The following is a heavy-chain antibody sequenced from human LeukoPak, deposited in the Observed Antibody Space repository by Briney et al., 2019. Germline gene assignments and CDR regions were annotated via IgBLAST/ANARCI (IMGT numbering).Heavy chain of an antibody. V-gene: IGHV4-59*01. CDR2: IYYSGST. Sequence: SETLSLTCTVSGGSISSYYWSWIRQPPGKGLEWIGYIYYSGSTNYNPSLESRVTISVDTSKNQFSLKLSSVTAADTAVYYCASIAVAGTYYFDYWGQGSLVTVSS. D-gene: IGHD6-19*01. CDR3: ASIAVAGTYYFDY. J-gene: IGHJ4*02. CDR1: GGSISSYY.